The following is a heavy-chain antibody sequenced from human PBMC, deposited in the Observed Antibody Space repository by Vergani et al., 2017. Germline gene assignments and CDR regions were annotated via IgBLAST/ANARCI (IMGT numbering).Heavy chain of an antibody. CDR3: ARGRGYSYAHNWFDP. J-gene: IGHJ5*02. Sequence: QVQLQESGPGLVKPSETLSLTCAVSGYSISSGYYWGWIRQPPGKGLEWIGSIYHSGSTYYNPSLKSRDTISVDTSKNQFSLKLSSVTAADTAVYYCARGRGYSYAHNWFDPWGQGTLVTVSS. D-gene: IGHD5-18*01. V-gene: IGHV4-38-2*01. CDR2: IYHSGST. CDR1: GYSISSGYY.